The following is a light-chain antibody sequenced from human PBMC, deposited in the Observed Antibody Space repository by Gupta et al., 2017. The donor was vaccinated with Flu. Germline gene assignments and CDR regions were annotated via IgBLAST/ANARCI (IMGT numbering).Light chain of an antibody. CDR2: DDD. Sequence: SYILIQPPSVSVAPGQTASVSCRGDNLGNKAVHWCQQRPGQAPVLVVYDDDNRPSGIPERFSGSNSGGTATLTIIRVEAGDAADYYCHVWDRSNDHGVFGGGTKLTVL. V-gene: IGLV3-21*02. J-gene: IGLJ3*02. CDR3: HVWDRSNDHGV. CDR1: NLGNKA.